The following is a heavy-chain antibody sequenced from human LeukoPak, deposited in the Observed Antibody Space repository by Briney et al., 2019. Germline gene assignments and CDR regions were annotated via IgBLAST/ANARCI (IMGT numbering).Heavy chain of an antibody. J-gene: IGHJ4*02. Sequence: ASVKVSRKASGGTFSSYAISWVRQAPGQGLEWMGRIIPIFGIANYAQKFQGRVTITADKSTSTAYMELSSLRSEDTAVYYCARDTSNPWGWNFDYWGQGTLVTVSS. D-gene: IGHD7-27*01. CDR2: IIPIFGIA. V-gene: IGHV1-69*04. CDR1: GGTFSSYA. CDR3: ARDTSNPWGWNFDY.